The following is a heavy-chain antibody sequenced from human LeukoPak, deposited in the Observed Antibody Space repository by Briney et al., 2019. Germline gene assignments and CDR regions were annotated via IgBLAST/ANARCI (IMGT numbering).Heavy chain of an antibody. V-gene: IGHV1-18*01. Sequence: ASVKVSCKASGYTFTSYGISWVRQAPGQGLEWMGWISAYNGNTNYAQKLQGRVTMTTDTSTSTAYMELRSLRSDDTAVYYCASQGYCSGGSCYSGRINYWGQGTLVAVSS. CDR2: ISAYNGNT. D-gene: IGHD2-15*01. CDR3: ASQGYCSGGSCYSGRINY. J-gene: IGHJ4*02. CDR1: GYTFTSYG.